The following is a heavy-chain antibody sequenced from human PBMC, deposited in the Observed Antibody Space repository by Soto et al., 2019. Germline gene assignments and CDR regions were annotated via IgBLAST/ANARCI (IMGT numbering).Heavy chain of an antibody. V-gene: IGHV4-30-2*01. D-gene: IGHD7-27*01. CDR2: IYHSGST. CDR3: ARARANWGLYGMDV. CDR1: GGSISSGGYS. Sequence: QLQLQESASGLVKPSQTLSLTCAVSGGSISSGGYSWSWIRQPPGKGLEWIGYIYHSGSTYYNPSLKGRVTIXAXRXXNQFALKRSSVTAADTAVYYCARARANWGLYGMDVWGQGTTVTVSS. J-gene: IGHJ6*02.